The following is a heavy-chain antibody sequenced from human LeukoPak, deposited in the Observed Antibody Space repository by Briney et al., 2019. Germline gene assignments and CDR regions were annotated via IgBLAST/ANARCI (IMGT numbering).Heavy chain of an antibody. CDR2: IRYDGGNK. Sequence: GGSLRLSCAASGFTFSSYGMHWVRQAPGKGLEWVAFIRYDGGNKYYADSVKGRFTISRDNSKNTLYLQMNSLRAEDTAVYYCARGREEGVRGVIIGYWGQGTLVTVSS. J-gene: IGHJ4*02. CDR3: ARGREEGVRGVIIGY. V-gene: IGHV3-30*02. CDR1: GFTFSSYG. D-gene: IGHD3-10*01.